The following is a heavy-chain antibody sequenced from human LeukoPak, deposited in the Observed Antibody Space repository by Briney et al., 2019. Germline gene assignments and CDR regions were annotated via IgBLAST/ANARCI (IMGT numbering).Heavy chain of an antibody. CDR2: IYTSGST. CDR3: ATYDNTGYYFAY. J-gene: IGHJ4*02. Sequence: SETLSLTCTVSGGSISSYYWSWIRQPAGKGLEWIGRIYTSGSTNYNPSLKSRVTISVDTSKNQFSLKLSSVTAADTALYYCATYDNTGYYFAYWGQGSLVTVSS. V-gene: IGHV4-4*07. D-gene: IGHD3-22*01. CDR1: GGSISSYY.